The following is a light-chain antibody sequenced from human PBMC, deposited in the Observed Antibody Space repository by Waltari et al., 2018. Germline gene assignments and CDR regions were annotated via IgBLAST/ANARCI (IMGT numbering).Light chain of an antibody. CDR2: LGS. CDR3: MQALQAPRT. Sequence: DIVMTQSPLSLPVTPGEPASISCRSSQSLLHSNGYNFLDWYLQKPGQSPQLLIYLGSNRASGVPDRFSGSGSGTDFTLKISRAEAEDAGFYYCMQALQAPRTFGQGTKLEI. V-gene: IGKV2-28*01. J-gene: IGKJ2*01. CDR1: QSLLHSNGYNF.